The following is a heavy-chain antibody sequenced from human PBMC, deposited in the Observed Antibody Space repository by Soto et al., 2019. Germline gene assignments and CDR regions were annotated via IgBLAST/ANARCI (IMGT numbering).Heavy chain of an antibody. D-gene: IGHD3-16*01. CDR1: GFTFNAYP. CDR2: IAYDGSIK. Sequence: QVQLVESGGGVVQPGRSLRLSCAASGFTFNAYPMHWIRQAPGKGLGWVAVIAYDGSIKLYADSVKGGFTISRDSSDNTLYLQMNSLRPEDTAVYYCARDMLRGAPDYLDFWGQGTLVTVSS. V-gene: IGHV3-30-3*01. J-gene: IGHJ4*02. CDR3: ARDMLRGAPDYLDF.